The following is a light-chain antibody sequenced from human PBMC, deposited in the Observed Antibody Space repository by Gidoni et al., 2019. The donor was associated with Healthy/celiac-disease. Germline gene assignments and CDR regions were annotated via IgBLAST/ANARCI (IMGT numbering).Light chain of an antibody. CDR3: QQYNNWPPWT. Sequence: EIVMTQSPATLSVSRGERATLSCRASQSVSSNLAWYQQKPGQAPRLLIYGASTRATGIPARFSGSGSGTEFTLTISSLHSEDFAVYYCQQYNNWPPWTFXXXTKVEIK. V-gene: IGKV3-15*01. CDR2: GAS. J-gene: IGKJ1*01. CDR1: QSVSSN.